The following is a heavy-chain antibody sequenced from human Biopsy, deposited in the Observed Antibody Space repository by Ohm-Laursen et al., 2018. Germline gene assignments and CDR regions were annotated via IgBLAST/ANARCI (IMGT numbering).Heavy chain of an antibody. CDR1: GGSVSSNVAY. CDR3: ARHPTGFWFDP. V-gene: IGHV4-39*01. Sequence: GTLSLTCTVSGGSVSSNVAYWAWIRQPPGKGLESIGSIFYSGITYSNPSLKSRVTMSVDPSKNQFSLNLTSVTAADTAVYYCARHPTGFWFDPWGQGTLVSVSS. J-gene: IGHJ5*02. CDR2: IFYSGIT.